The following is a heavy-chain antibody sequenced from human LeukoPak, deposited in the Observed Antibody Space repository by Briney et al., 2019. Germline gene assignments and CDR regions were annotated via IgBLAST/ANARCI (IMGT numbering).Heavy chain of an antibody. Sequence: ASVKVSCKASGYSFTAYNMHWVRQAPGQGLEWMGRINPNSGGTNYAQKFQARVTMTRDTSISTVYMELSRLTSDDTAVYHCARELTHYYDSGSNSMREYTDVWGKGTTVTVSS. D-gene: IGHD3-22*01. CDR1: GYSFTAYN. J-gene: IGHJ6*03. V-gene: IGHV1-2*06. CDR2: INPNSGGT. CDR3: ARELTHYYDSGSNSMREYTDV.